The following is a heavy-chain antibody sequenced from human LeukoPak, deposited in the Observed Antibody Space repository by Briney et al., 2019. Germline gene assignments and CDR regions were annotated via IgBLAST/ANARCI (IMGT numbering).Heavy chain of an antibody. CDR3: ARDCSSTSCPKGSFAFDI. CDR2: FRSSGSTI. J-gene: IGHJ3*02. Sequence: PGGPLRLSCAASGFTFSDYSMSWIRQAPGKGLEWVSYFRSSGSTIYYADPVQGRFTISRDNAKNSLYLQMDSLRAEDTAVYYCARDCSSTSCPKGSFAFDIWGQGTMVTVSS. D-gene: IGHD2-2*01. CDR1: GFTFSDYS. V-gene: IGHV3-11*01.